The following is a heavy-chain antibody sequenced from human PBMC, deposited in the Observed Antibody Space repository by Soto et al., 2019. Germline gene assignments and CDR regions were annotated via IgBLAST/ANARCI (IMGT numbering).Heavy chain of an antibody. D-gene: IGHD6-13*01. CDR2: IYSGGST. J-gene: IGHJ6*03. Sequence: GGSLRLSCAASGFTVSSNYMSWVRQAPGKGLEWVSVIYSGGSTYYADSVKGRFTISRDNSKNTLYLQMNSLRAEDTAVYYCAREKWVAADPWVFYYYMDVWGKGTTVTVSS. CDR3: AREKWVAADPWVFYYYMDV. V-gene: IGHV3-66*01. CDR1: GFTVSSNY.